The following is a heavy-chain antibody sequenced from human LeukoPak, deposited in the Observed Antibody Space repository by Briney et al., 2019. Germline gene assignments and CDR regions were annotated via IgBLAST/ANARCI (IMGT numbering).Heavy chain of an antibody. J-gene: IGHJ4*02. Sequence: GGSLRLSCAASGFTFSSYAMSWVRQAPGKGLEWVSAISGSGGSTYYADSVKGRFTISRDNSKNTLYLQMNSLRAEDTAVYYCAKAPYSSSSPFLFSYWGQGTLVTVSS. CDR3: AKAPYSSSSPFLFSY. D-gene: IGHD6-6*01. CDR1: GFTFSSYA. CDR2: ISGSGGST. V-gene: IGHV3-23*01.